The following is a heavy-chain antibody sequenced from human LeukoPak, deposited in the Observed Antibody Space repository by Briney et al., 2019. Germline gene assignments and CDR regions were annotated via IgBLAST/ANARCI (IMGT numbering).Heavy chain of an antibody. CDR3: ARQSGVLQLPEV. CDR2: IYYSGST. D-gene: IGHD2/OR15-2a*01. J-gene: IGHJ4*02. CDR1: GGSISSSSYY. V-gene: IGHV4-61*01. Sequence: KPSETLSLTCTVSGGSISSSSYYWSWIRQPPGKGLEWIGYIYYSGSTNYNPSLKSRVTISVDTSKNQFSLKLSSVTAADTAVYYCARQSGVLQLPEVWGQGTLVTVSS.